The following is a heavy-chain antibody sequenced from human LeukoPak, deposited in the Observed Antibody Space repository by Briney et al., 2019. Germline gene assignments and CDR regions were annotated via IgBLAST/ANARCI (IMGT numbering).Heavy chain of an antibody. V-gene: IGHV1-18*01. CDR3: ARDLVSYYYDSSGYYGSFDY. J-gene: IGHJ4*02. D-gene: IGHD3-22*01. CDR2: ISAYNGNT. CDR1: GYTFSNYD. Sequence: ASVKVSCKTSGYTFSNYDIYWVRQAPGQGLECMGWISAYNGNTNYAQKLQGRVTMTTDTSTSTAYMELRSLRSDDTAVYYCARDLVSYYYDSSGYYGSFDYWGQGTLVTVSS.